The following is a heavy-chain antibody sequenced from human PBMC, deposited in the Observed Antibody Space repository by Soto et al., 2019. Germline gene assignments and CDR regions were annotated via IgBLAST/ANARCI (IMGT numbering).Heavy chain of an antibody. CDR1: SGSISSSDYY. V-gene: IGHV4-30-4*01. CDR3: ARDPGDGDYEGYYYYGMDV. D-gene: IGHD4-17*01. CDR2: INYSGRT. J-gene: IGHJ6*02. Sequence: SATLSLTCSVSSGSISSSDYYWSLIRQPPGKGLEWIGYINYSGRTYYKPSLKSRLSMSIDTSKNQFSLRLTSVTAADTAVYYCARDPGDGDYEGYYYYGMDVWGQGTTVTVSS.